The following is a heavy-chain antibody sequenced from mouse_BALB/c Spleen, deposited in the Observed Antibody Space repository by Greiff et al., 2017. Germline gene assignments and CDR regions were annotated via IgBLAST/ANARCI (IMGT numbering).Heavy chain of an antibody. Sequence: QVQLKQSGAELMKPGASVKISCKATGYTFSSYWIEWVKQRPGHGLEWIGEILPGSGSTNYNEKFKGKATFTADTSSNTAYMQLSSLTSEDSAVYYCARRDGYYLMDYWGQGTSVTVSS. CDR1: GYTFSSYW. J-gene: IGHJ4*01. CDR3: ARRDGYYLMDY. V-gene: IGHV1-9*01. D-gene: IGHD2-3*01. CDR2: ILPGSGST.